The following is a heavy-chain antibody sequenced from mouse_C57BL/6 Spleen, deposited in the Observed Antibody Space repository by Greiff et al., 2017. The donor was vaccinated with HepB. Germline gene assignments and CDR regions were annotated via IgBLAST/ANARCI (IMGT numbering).Heavy chain of an antibody. Sequence: EVHLVESGPGLVKPSQSLSLTCSVTGYSITSGYYWNWIRQFPGNKLEWMGYISYDGSNNYNPSLKNRISITRDTSKNQFFLKLNSVTTEDTATYYCARDNYDYDGWYFDVWGTGTTVTVSS. CDR3: ARDNYDYDGWYFDV. CDR2: ISYDGSN. V-gene: IGHV3-6*01. CDR1: GYSITSGYY. J-gene: IGHJ1*03. D-gene: IGHD2-4*01.